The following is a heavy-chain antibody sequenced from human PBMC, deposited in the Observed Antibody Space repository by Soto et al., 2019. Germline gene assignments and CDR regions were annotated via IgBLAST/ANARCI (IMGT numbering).Heavy chain of an antibody. D-gene: IGHD2-21*02. J-gene: IGHJ4*02. CDR3: AKRMRSGDWGYFDY. CDR1: GFTFSNNA. V-gene: IGHV3-23*01. Sequence: EVQLLESGGGLVQPGGSLRLSCEASGFTFSNNAMSWVRQAPGKGLEWVSSISGSGISTYYADSVKGRFTISRDNSKNTLNLQMNSLRAEDTAVYYCAKRMRSGDWGYFDYWGQGTLVTVSS. CDR2: ISGSGIST.